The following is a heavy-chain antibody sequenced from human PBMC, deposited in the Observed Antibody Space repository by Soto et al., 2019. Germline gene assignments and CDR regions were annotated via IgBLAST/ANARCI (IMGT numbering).Heavy chain of an antibody. CDR1: GGSISCSY. CDR2: VYYTGST. CDR3: ARSVAVPGAHIDY. V-gene: IGHV4-59*01. D-gene: IGHD6-19*01. Sequence: PSETLSLTWMVPGGSISCSYWSWIRHSPGKGLSWLGYVYYTGSTSYSPSLRSRVSTSVDTSKKEFSPRLSSVTAADTAVYFCARSVAVPGAHIDYWGQGTQVTVSS. J-gene: IGHJ4*02.